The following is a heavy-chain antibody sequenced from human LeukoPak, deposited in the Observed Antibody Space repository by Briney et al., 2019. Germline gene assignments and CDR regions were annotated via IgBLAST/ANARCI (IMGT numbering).Heavy chain of an antibody. V-gene: IGHV1-2*02. CDR1: GYTFTGYY. CDR3: ARAPDSSSWYHKFQRARRGWFDP. D-gene: IGHD6-13*01. CDR2: INPNSGGT. J-gene: IGHJ5*02. Sequence: GASVKVSCKASGYTFTGYYMHWVRQAPGQGLEWMGWINPNSGGTNYAQKFQGRVTMTRNTSISTAYMELSSLRSEDTAVYYCARAPDSSSWYHKFQRARRGWFDPWGQGTLVTVSS.